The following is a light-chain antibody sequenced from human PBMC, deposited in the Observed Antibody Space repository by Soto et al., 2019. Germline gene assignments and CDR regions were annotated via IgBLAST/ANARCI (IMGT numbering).Light chain of an antibody. CDR1: SSNIGSNT. V-gene: IGLV1-44*01. Sequence: QSVLTQPPSASGTPGQRVTISCSGSSSNIGSNTVNWYQQLPGTAPKLLIYSNNKRPSGVPDRFSGSKSGTSAALAISGLQSEDEADYYCAACDDSLNGWVFGGGTKLTVL. CDR2: SNN. J-gene: IGLJ3*02. CDR3: AACDDSLNGWV.